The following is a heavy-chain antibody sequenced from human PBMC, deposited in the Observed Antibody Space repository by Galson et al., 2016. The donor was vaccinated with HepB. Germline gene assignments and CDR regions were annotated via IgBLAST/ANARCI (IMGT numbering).Heavy chain of an antibody. Sequence: SVKVSCKASRYTFTDYFMHWVRQAPGQGLEWMGWINPNSGATKCAQKFQGRIILTRDTSISTAYMDLSRRRSDETAVCYCARVRKRSSGSLFAFDIWGQGTMVIVS. CDR1: RYTFTDYF. V-gene: IGHV1-2*02. D-gene: IGHD3-22*01. J-gene: IGHJ3*02. CDR2: INPNSGAT. CDR3: ARVRKRSSGSLFAFDI.